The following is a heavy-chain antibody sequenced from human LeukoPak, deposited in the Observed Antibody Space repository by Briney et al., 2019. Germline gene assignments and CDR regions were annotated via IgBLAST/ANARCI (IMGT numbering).Heavy chain of an antibody. CDR1: GFTFSSYA. Sequence: GGSLRLSCAASGFTFSSYAMSWVRQAPGKGLEWVSAIRDSGSSTHYADYVKGRFTTSRDNSKNTLFLQMNSLRAEDTAIYYCVKYGPQDSGSSHFDYWGQGALVTVSS. D-gene: IGHD1-26*01. CDR2: IRDSGSST. V-gene: IGHV3-23*01. CDR3: VKYGPQDSGSSHFDY. J-gene: IGHJ4*02.